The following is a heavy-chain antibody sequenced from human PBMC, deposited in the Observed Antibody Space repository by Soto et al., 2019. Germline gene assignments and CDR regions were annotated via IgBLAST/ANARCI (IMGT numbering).Heavy chain of an antibody. CDR1: EFTFSRHG. D-gene: IGHD3-10*01. CDR2: IWSDGSNE. CDR3: ARERTFGDNKHNYMDV. V-gene: IGHV3-33*01. Sequence: ESGGGVVQPGRSLRLSCAASEFTFSRHGMHWVRQAPGKGLQWVGVIWSDGSNEVYADSVKGRFIISRDNSKNILHLQMNSLRAEDTAVYYCARERTFGDNKHNYMDVWGTGITVTVSS. J-gene: IGHJ6*03.